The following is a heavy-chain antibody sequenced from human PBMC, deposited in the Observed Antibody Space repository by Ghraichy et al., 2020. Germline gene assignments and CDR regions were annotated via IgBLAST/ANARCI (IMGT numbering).Heavy chain of an antibody. D-gene: IGHD3-22*01. J-gene: IGHJ4*02. CDR1: GGSFSGYY. Sequence: SETLSLTCAVYGGSFSGYYWSWIRQPPGKGLEWIGEINHSGSTNYNPSLKSRVTISVDTSKNQFSLKLSSVTAADTAVYYCASFSLNVSSGYYPGGGNDYWGQGTLVTVSS. CDR2: INHSGST. V-gene: IGHV4-34*01. CDR3: ASFSLNVSSGYYPGGGNDY.